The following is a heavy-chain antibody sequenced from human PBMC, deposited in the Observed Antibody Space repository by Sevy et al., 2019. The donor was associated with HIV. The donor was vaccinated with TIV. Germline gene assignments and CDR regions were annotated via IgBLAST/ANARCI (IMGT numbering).Heavy chain of an antibody. CDR1: GYTFTSYG. CDR3: ARSVEYDSSGHYYVLPYFDY. V-gene: IGHV1-18*01. CDR2: ISAYNGNT. D-gene: IGHD3-22*01. J-gene: IGHJ4*02. Sequence: ASVKVSCKASGYTFTSYGISWVRQAPGQGLEWMGWISAYNGNTNYAQKLQGRVTMTTDTSTSTAYMELRSLRSDDTAVYYCARSVEYDSSGHYYVLPYFDYWGQGTLVTVSS.